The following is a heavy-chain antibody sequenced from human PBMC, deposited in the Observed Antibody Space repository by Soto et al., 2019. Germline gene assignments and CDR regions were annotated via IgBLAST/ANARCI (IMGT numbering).Heavy chain of an antibody. Sequence: PSETLSLTCTVSGGSVSSVSYYWSWIRQPPGKGLEWIGYIYYSGSTNYNPSLKSRVTMSVDTSKNQFSLKLSSVTAADTAVYYCARDLYPSHSPGIGYWGQGTLVTVSS. D-gene: IGHD3-10*01. CDR3: ARDLYPSHSPGIGY. J-gene: IGHJ4*02. CDR1: GGSVSSVSYY. V-gene: IGHV4-61*01. CDR2: IYYSGST.